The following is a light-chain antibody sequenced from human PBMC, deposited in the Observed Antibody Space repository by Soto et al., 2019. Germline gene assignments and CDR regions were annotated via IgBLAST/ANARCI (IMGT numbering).Light chain of an antibody. CDR3: QKYNSAPVT. Sequence: DIQMTQSPSSLSASVGDRVTITCRASQGISNYLAWYQQKPGKVPKLLIYAASTLQSGVQSRFSGSGSGTDFTLKISRMQPEDAETYYCQKYNSAPVTLCGGPKVDIK. V-gene: IGKV1-27*01. CDR1: QGISNY. J-gene: IGKJ4*01. CDR2: AAS.